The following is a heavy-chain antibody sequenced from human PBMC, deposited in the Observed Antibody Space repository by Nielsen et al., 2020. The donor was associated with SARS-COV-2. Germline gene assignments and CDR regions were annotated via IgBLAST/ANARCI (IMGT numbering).Heavy chain of an antibody. Sequence: GGSLRLSCAASGFTFDDYAMHWVRQAPGKGLEWVANIKPDGSEKYYVDSVKGRFTISRDNVKNSLDLQMNSLRAEDMAVYYCATNSDWRHDYWGQGTLVTVSS. J-gene: IGHJ4*02. CDR2: IKPDGSEK. CDR1: GFTFDDYA. V-gene: IGHV3-7*01. D-gene: IGHD6-19*01. CDR3: ATNSDWRHDY.